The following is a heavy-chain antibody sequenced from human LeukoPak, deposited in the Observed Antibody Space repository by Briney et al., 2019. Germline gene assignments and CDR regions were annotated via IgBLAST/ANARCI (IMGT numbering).Heavy chain of an antibody. Sequence: GGSLRLSCSASGFPFISHEMNWVRQAPGKGLEWVSAITDSADDTYYADSVKGRFTISRDNSKNTLFLQMNSLTAEDTAVYYCAITLYYFDFWGQGTLVTVSS. CDR3: AITLYYFDF. V-gene: IGHV3-23*01. CDR2: ITDSADDT. J-gene: IGHJ4*02. D-gene: IGHD3-16*01. CDR1: GFPFISHE.